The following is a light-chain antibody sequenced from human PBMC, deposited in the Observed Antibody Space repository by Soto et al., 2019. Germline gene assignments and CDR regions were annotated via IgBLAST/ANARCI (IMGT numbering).Light chain of an antibody. CDR2: DLT. CDR1: SSDVGGYNY. J-gene: IGLJ1*01. V-gene: IGLV2-14*03. Sequence: QSALTQPASVSGSPGQSITISCTGTSSDVGGYNYVSWYQRHPGKAPKLMIYDLTNRPSGVSNRFSGSKSGNTASLTISGLQADDEADYYCSSYTSSNTYVFGTGTKVTVL. CDR3: SSYTSSNTYV.